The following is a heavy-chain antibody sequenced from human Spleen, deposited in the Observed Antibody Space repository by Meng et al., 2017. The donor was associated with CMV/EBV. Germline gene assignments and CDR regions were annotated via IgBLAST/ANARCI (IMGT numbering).Heavy chain of an antibody. J-gene: IGHJ4*02. V-gene: IGHV3-7*01. Sequence: GESLKISCAASGFTFSSYWMSWVRQAPGKGLEWVANIKQDGSEKYYVDSVKGRFTISRDNAKNSLYLQMNSLRAEDTAVYYCARVHYGGFDYFDYWGQGTLVTVSS. CDR3: ARVHYGGFDYFDY. CDR2: IKQDGSEK. D-gene: IGHD4-23*01. CDR1: GFTFSSYW.